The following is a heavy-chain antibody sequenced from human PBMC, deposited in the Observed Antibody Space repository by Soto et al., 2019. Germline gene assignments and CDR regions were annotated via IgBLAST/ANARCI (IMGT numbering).Heavy chain of an antibody. CDR1: GYTFTSYD. Sequence: GASVKVSCKASGYTFTSYDISWVRQAPGQGLERMGWISAYSGNTNYAQKLQDRVTMTTDTSTSTAYMELSSLRSDDTAVYYCASILLRITIFGPSRDHYFDYWGQGTLGTVSS. V-gene: IGHV1-18*01. CDR3: ASILLRITIFGPSRDHYFDY. J-gene: IGHJ4*02. D-gene: IGHD3-3*01. CDR2: ISAYSGNT.